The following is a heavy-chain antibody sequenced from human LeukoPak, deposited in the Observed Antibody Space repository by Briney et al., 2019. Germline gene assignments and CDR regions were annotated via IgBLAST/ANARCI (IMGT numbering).Heavy chain of an antibody. CDR1: GFTVSSNY. V-gene: IGHV3-53*01. CDR2: IYSGGST. CDR3: ARGLIKNNAFDI. D-gene: IGHD1/OR15-1a*01. Sequence: GGSLRLSCAASGFTVSSNYMSLVRQAPGKGLEWVSVIYSGGSTYYADSVKGRFTISRDNSKNTLYLQMNSLRAEDTAVYYCARGLIKNNAFDIWGQGTMVTVSS. J-gene: IGHJ3*02.